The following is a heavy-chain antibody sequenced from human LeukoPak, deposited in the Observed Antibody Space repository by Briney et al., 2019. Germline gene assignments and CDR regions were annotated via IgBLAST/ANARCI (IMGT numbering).Heavy chain of an antibody. CDR3: ARSGSCSSTSCYWSFDY. CDR2: IIPIFGTA. D-gene: IGHD2-2*01. J-gene: IGHJ4*02. CDR1: GYTFSNYD. V-gene: IGHV1-69*13. Sequence: GASVKVSCKASGYTFSNYDISWVRQAPGQGLEWMGGIIPIFGTANYAQKFQGRVTITADESTSTAYMELSSLRSEDTAVYYCARSGSCSSTSCYWSFDYWGQGTLVTVSS.